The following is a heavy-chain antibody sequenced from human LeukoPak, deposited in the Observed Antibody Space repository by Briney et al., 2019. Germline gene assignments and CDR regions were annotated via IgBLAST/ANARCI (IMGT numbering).Heavy chain of an antibody. D-gene: IGHD3-9*01. CDR1: GYTFTRYD. CDR2: INPKSGNT. CDR3: AKYKSGDYFDAGKRYYFDQ. V-gene: IGHV1-8*01. Sequence: ASVKVSCKASGYTFTRYDINGVPQANGQGCEWMGWINPKSGNTDQAQKLQGGVTMPRNTSISTAYMELSSLRPEDTAVYYCAKYKSGDYFDAGKRYYFDQWGEGTPVSVSS. J-gene: IGHJ4*02.